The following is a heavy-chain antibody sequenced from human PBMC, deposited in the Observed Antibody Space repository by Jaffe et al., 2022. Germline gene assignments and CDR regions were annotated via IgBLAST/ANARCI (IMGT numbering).Heavy chain of an antibody. CDR2: IYTSGST. D-gene: IGHD6-25*01. CDR3: ARASIAAVWGAFDI. J-gene: IGHJ3*02. V-gene: IGHV4-61*02. Sequence: QVQLQESGPGLVKPSQTLSLTCTVSGGSISSGSYYWSWIRQPAGKGLEWIGRIYTSGSTNYNPSLKSRVTISVDTSKNQFSLKLSSVTAADTAVYYCARASIAAVWGAFDIWGQGTMVTVSS. CDR1: GGSISSGSYY.